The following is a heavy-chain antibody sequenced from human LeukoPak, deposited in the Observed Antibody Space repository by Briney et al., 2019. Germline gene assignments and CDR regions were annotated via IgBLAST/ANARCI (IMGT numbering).Heavy chain of an antibody. J-gene: IGHJ5*02. CDR1: GYTFTSYA. CDR2: INAGNGNT. D-gene: IGHD6-19*01. V-gene: IGHV1-3*01. CDR3: ARVVDSTGWFGIQNWFDP. Sequence: GASVKVSCKASGYTFTSYAMHWVRQAPGQRLEWMGWINAGNGNTKYSQKFQGRVTITRDTSASTAYMELSSLRSEYTAVYYCARVVDSTGWFGIQNWFDPWGQGTLVTVSS.